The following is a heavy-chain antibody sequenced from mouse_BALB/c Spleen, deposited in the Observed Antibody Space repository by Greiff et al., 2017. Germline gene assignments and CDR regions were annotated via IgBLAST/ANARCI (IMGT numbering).Heavy chain of an antibody. CDR3: ARDLSRGGSYYGSSSYAMDY. D-gene: IGHD1-1*01. J-gene: IGHJ4*01. V-gene: IGHV5-6-3*01. Sequence: EVKLVESGGGLVQPGGSLKLSCAASGFTFSSYGMSWVRQTPDKRLELVATINSNGGSTYYPDSVKGRFTISRDNAKNTLYLQMSSLKSEDTAMYYCARDLSRGGSYYGSSSYAMDYWGQGTSVTVSS. CDR1: GFTFSSYG. CDR2: INSNGGST.